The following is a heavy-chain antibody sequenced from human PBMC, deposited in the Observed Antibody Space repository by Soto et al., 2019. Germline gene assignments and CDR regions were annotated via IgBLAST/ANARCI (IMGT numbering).Heavy chain of an antibody. Sequence: SQTLSLTCAISGDSVSSNSAAWNWIRQSPSRGLEWLGRTYYRSKWYNDYAVSVKSRITINPDTSKNQFSLQLNSVTPEDTAVYYCARGGIVVVPAAMYYGMDVWGHGTTVTVSS. CDR1: GDSVSSNSAA. CDR3: ARGGIVVVPAAMYYGMDV. V-gene: IGHV6-1*01. J-gene: IGHJ6*02. D-gene: IGHD2-2*01. CDR2: TYYRSKWYN.